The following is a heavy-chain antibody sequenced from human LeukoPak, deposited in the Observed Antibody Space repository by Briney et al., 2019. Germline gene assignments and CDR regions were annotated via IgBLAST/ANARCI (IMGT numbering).Heavy chain of an antibody. CDR2: IYHSGST. J-gene: IGHJ4*01. CDR3: AREGSRDGYNYVFDY. D-gene: IGHD5-24*01. Sequence: SETLSLTCTVSGYSISSGYYWGWIRQPPGKGLEWIGSIYHSGSTYYNPSLKSRVTISVDTSKNQFSLKLSSVTAADTAVYYCAREGSRDGYNYVFDYWGQGTLVTVSS. CDR1: GYSISSGYY. V-gene: IGHV4-38-2*02.